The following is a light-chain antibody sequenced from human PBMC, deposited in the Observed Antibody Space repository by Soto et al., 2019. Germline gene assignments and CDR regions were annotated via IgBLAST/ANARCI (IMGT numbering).Light chain of an antibody. Sequence: IQMTQSAATLSASVGDRVTVTCRASQSISSWLAWYQQKPGKAPKLLIYKASSLESGVPSRFSGSGSGTEFTLTISSLQPDDFATYYCHQYNSYSRTFGQGTKVDIK. CDR2: KAS. V-gene: IGKV1-5*03. CDR1: QSISSW. J-gene: IGKJ1*01. CDR3: HQYNSYSRT.